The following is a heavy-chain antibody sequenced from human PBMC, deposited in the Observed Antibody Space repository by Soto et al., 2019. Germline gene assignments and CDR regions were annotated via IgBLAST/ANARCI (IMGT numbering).Heavy chain of an antibody. D-gene: IGHD3-22*01. CDR2: INYSGRYM. J-gene: IGHJ4*02. CDR3: ARKSSSDSTGYDYFDY. Sequence: EVQLVESGGGLVEPGGSLRLSCATSGFSFSSSVMTWVRQAPGKGLEYVSSINYSGRYMFYAGSLRGRFTVSRDNAKNSLYLQMNSLRAEDTAVYYCARKSSSDSTGYDYFDYWGQGTLVTVSS. CDR1: GFSFSSSV. V-gene: IGHV3-21*06.